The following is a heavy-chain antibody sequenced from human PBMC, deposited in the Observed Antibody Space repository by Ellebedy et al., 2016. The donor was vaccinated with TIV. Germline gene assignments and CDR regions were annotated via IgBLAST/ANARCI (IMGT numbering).Heavy chain of an antibody. V-gene: IGHV4-34*01. Sequence: SETLSLTXAVYGGSFSGYYWTWIRQPPGKGLEWIGDVNHGGSTNYKSSFKSRVTISADTSKNQFSLKLSSLTAADTAVYYCARGTVALQPLKYFDSWGRGTLVIVSS. CDR1: GGSFSGYY. J-gene: IGHJ4*02. CDR3: ARGTVALQPLKYFDS. CDR2: VNHGGST. D-gene: IGHD6-19*01.